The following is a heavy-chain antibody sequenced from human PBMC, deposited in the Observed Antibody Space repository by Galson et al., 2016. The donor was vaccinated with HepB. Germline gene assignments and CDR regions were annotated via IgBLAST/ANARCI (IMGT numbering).Heavy chain of an antibody. Sequence: SETLSLTCAVSGGSISNDYWWSWVRQSPGKGLEWIGEIYQTGTANYDPSFTRRATISVDTSKNQFSLKLTSVTAADTAVYYCASQGSGSSNWFGPWGRGTLVTVSS. CDR3: ASQGSGSSNWFGP. CDR1: GGSISNDYW. V-gene: IGHV4-4*02. J-gene: IGHJ5*02. CDR2: IYQTGTA. D-gene: IGHD6-19*01.